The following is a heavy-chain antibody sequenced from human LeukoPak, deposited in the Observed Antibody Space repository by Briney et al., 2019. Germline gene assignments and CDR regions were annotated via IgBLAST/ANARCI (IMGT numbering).Heavy chain of an antibody. J-gene: IGHJ3*02. CDR3: ARDYYENLFPAFDI. V-gene: IGHV1-2*02. D-gene: IGHD3-16*01. CDR2: INPNSGGT. CDR1: GYTFTGYY. Sequence: ASVKVSCKASGYTFTGYYMRWVRQAPGQGLEWMGWINPNSGGTNYAQKFQGRVTMTRDTSISTAYMELSRLRSDDTAVYYCARDYYENLFPAFDIWGQGTMVAVSS.